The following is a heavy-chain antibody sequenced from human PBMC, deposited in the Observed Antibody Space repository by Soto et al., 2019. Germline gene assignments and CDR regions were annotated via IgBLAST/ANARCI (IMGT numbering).Heavy chain of an antibody. CDR1: GGTFSSYA. V-gene: IGHV1-69*13. J-gene: IGHJ6*02. D-gene: IGHD1-7*01. CDR2: IIPIFGTA. Sequence: SVKVSCKASGGTFSSYAISWVRQAPGQGLEWMGGIIPIFGTANYAQKLQGRVTITADESTSTAYMELSSLGSEDTAVYYCAGPPELTRIYYYYGMDVWGQGTTVTVSS. CDR3: AGPPELTRIYYYYGMDV.